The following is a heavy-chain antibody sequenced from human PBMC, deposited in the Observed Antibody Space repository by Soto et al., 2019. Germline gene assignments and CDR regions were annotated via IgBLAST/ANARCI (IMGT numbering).Heavy chain of an antibody. V-gene: IGHV4-39*01. J-gene: IGHJ4*02. CDR1: GGSISSSSYY. CDR3: ARSSSLAVSFDY. D-gene: IGHD6-19*01. Sequence: SETLSLTCTVSGGSISSSSYYRGWIRQPPGKGLEWIGSIYYSGSTYYNPSLKSRVTISVDTSKNQFSLKLSSVTAADTAVYYCARSSSLAVSFDYWGQGTLVTVSS. CDR2: IYYSGST.